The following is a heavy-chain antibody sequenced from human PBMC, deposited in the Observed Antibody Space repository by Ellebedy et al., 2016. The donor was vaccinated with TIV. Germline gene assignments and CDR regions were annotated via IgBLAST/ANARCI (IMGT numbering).Heavy chain of an antibody. CDR2: IYDGGRT. Sequence: GGSLRLSCAASGFIVSSYYMIWVRQAPGKGLEWVSVIYDGGRTSYADSVKGRFTISRDNAKNSLYLQMNSLRAEDTAVYYCVTGIAVAGRKAFDIWGQGTMVTVSS. D-gene: IGHD6-19*01. V-gene: IGHV3-53*01. CDR1: GFIVSSYY. J-gene: IGHJ3*02. CDR3: VTGIAVAGRKAFDI.